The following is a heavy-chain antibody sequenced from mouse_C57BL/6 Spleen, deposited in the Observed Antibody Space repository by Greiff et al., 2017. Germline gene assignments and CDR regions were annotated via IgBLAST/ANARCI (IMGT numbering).Heavy chain of an antibody. J-gene: IGHJ4*01. Sequence: VQLQQSGPGLVQPSQSLSITCTVSGFSLTSYGVHWVRQSPGKGLEWLGVIWSGGSTDYNAAFISRLSISKDNSKSQVFFKMNSLQADDTAIYYCARARGVYYGSSPGAMDYWGQGTSVTVSS. V-gene: IGHV2-2*01. CDR3: ARARGVYYGSSPGAMDY. D-gene: IGHD1-1*01. CDR1: GFSLTSYG. CDR2: IWSGGST.